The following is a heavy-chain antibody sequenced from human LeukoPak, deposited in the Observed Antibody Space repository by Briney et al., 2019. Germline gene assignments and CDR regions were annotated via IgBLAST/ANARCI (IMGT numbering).Heavy chain of an antibody. J-gene: IGHJ4*02. Sequence: GGSLRLSCAASGFTFSDYYMSWIRQAPGKGLEWVSYISSSGSTIYYADSVKGRFTISRDNAKSSLYLQMNSLGAEDTAVYYCASTDCSSTSCYLRYYDFWTHFDYWGQGTLVTVSS. V-gene: IGHV3-11*04. CDR3: ASTDCSSTSCYLRYYDFWTHFDY. D-gene: IGHD2-2*01. CDR2: ISSSGSTI. CDR1: GFTFSDYY.